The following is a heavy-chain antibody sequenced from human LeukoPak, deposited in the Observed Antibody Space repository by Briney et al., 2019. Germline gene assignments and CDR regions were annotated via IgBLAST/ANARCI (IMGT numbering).Heavy chain of an antibody. CDR3: AREGDGDPDAFDI. D-gene: IGHD4-17*01. CDR2: ISSNGGST. J-gene: IGHJ3*02. CDR1: GFTFSSYA. V-gene: IGHV3-64*01. Sequence: GGSLRLSCAASGFTFSSYAMQWVRQAPGKGLEYVSAISSNGGSTYYANSVKGRFTISRDNSKNTLYLQMGSLRAEDMAVYYCAREGDGDPDAFDIWGQGTMVTVSS.